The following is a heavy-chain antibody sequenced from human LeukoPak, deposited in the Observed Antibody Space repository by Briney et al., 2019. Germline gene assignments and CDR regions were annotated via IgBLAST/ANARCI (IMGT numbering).Heavy chain of an antibody. Sequence: SETLSLTCTVSGDSMSGHWGWVRRPAGKGLEWIGRISTSGGTDYNPALKSRITMSVDTSKNQFSLKLRSMTAADTAVYYCARSNSGSYGWFDPWGQGTLVTVSS. CDR2: ISTSGGT. J-gene: IGHJ5*02. D-gene: IGHD1-26*01. V-gene: IGHV4-4*07. CDR3: ARSNSGSYGWFDP. CDR1: GDSMSGH.